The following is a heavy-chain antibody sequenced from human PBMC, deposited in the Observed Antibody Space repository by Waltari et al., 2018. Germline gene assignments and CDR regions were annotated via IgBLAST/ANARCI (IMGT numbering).Heavy chain of an antibody. V-gene: IGHV1-46*01. CDR2: INPRGGTT. J-gene: IGHJ5*02. CDR1: GNTSTSYY. D-gene: IGHD6-19*01. Sequence: QVQLVQSGAEVKKPGASVKVSCKASGNTSTSYYVHWVRQAPGQGLEWMGLINPRGGTTTYAQQFQGRVTMTGDTSTSRVYMELSSLRSEDTAVYYCAIYSSGWYPWGQGTLVTVSS. CDR3: AIYSSGWYP.